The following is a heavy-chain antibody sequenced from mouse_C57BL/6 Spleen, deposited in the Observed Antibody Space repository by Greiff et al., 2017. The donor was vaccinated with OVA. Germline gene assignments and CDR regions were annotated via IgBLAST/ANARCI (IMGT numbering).Heavy chain of an antibody. CDR2: IDPENGDT. CDR3: TTLYSNYGDY. CDR1: GFNIKDDY. V-gene: IGHV14-4*01. Sequence: VQLQQSGAELVRPGASVKLSCTASGFNIKDDYMHWVKQRPEQGLEWIGWIDPENGDTEYAAKFQGKATITVDTSSNTAYLQRSSLTSEDTAVYYGTTLYSNYGDYWGQGTSVTVSS. D-gene: IGHD2-5*01. J-gene: IGHJ4*01.